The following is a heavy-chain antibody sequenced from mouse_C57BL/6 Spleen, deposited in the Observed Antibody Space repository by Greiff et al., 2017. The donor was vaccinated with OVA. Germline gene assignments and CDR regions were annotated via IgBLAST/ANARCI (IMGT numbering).Heavy chain of an antibody. CDR3: TEGENYAMDY. Sequence: EVQGVESGGGLVQPGGSMKLSCVASGFTFSNYWMNWVRQSPEKGLEWVAQIRLKSDNYATHYAESVKGRFTISRDDSKSSVYLQMNNLRAEDTGIYYCTEGENYAMDYWGQGTSVTVSS. CDR2: IRLKSDNYAT. V-gene: IGHV6-3*01. CDR1: GFTFSNYW. J-gene: IGHJ4*01.